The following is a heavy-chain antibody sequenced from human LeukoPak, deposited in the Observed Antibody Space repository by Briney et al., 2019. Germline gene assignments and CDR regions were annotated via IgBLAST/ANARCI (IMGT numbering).Heavy chain of an antibody. CDR3: ARGGYFDY. CDR2: INHSGST. J-gene: IGHJ4*02. CDR1: GGSFSGYY. Sequence: SETLSLTCAVYGGSFSGYYWSWIRQPPGRGLEWIGEINHSGSTNYNPSLKSRVTISVDTSKNQFSLKLSSVTAADTAVYYCARGGYFDYWGQGTLVTVSS. V-gene: IGHV4-34*01.